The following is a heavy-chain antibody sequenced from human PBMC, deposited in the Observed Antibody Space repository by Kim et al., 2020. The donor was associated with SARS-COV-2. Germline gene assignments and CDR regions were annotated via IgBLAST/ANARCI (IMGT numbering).Heavy chain of an antibody. CDR2: INPNTGDT. Sequence: ASVKVSCKASGYSFTGYHIHWVRQAPGQGLEWMGRINPNTGDTDFAQKFQGRVTLTGDTSISTGYLELTRLTSNDTAVYFCARPYFGSGITAFGYWGQETLVNASS. V-gene: IGHV1-2*06. CDR3: ARPYFGSGITAFGY. CDR1: GYSFTGYH. J-gene: IGHJ4*02. D-gene: IGHD3-10*01.